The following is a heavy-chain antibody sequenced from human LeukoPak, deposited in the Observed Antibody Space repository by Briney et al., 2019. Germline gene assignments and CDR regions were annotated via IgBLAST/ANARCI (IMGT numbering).Heavy chain of an antibody. J-gene: IGHJ3*02. D-gene: IGHD1-26*01. CDR1: GASINSYY. CDR3: ARWGVGAYDAFDI. Sequence: PSETLSLTCTVSGASINSYYWSWIRQPPGKGLEWIGYIYSSGSTNYNPSLKSRVTISVDTSKNQFSLKLTSMTAEDTAVYYCARWGVGAYDAFDIWGQGTMVTVSS. V-gene: IGHV4-59*01. CDR2: IYSSGST.